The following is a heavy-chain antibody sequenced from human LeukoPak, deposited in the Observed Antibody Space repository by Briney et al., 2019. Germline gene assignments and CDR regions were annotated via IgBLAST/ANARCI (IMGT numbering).Heavy chain of an antibody. V-gene: IGHV1-18*01. D-gene: IGHD3-22*01. CDR1: GYTFTSYG. Sequence: ASVTVSCKASGYTFTSYGISWVRQAPGQGLEWMGWISAYNGNTNYAQKLQGRVTMTTDTSTSTAYMELRSLRSDDTAVYYCVRLGYYDSSGYLELDYWGQGTLVTVSS. CDR2: ISAYNGNT. CDR3: VRLGYYDSSGYLELDY. J-gene: IGHJ4*02.